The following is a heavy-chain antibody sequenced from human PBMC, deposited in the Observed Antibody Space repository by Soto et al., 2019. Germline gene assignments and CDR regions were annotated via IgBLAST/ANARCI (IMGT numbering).Heavy chain of an antibody. V-gene: IGHV3-7*01. D-gene: IGHD3-22*01. CDR1: GFTFSSYW. J-gene: IGHJ4*02. Sequence: EVQLVESGGGLVQPGGSLRLSCAASGFTFSSYWMSWVRQAPGKGLEWVANIKQDGSEKYYVDSVKGRFTISRDNAKNSLYLQMNSLRAEDTAVYYCARGGAGDYDNTPVLDYWGQGTLVTVSS. CDR3: ARGGAGDYDNTPVLDY. CDR2: IKQDGSEK.